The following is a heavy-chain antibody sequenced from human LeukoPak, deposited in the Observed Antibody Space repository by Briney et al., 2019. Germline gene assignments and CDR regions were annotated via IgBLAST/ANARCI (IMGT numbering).Heavy chain of an antibody. Sequence: SETLSLTCAVSGGSFSGYYWSWIRQPPGKGLEWIGEINHSGSTNYNPSLKSRVTISVDTSKNQFSLKLSSVTAADTAVYYCARDLGYCSGGSCYFLTLLDYWGQGTLVTVSS. J-gene: IGHJ4*02. V-gene: IGHV4-34*01. D-gene: IGHD2-15*01. CDR2: INHSGST. CDR1: GGSFSGYY. CDR3: ARDLGYCSGGSCYFLTLLDY.